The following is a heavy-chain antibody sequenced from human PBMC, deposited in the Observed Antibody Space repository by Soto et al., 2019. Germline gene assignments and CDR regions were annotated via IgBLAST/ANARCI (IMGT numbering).Heavy chain of an antibody. CDR2: ISAYNGNT. J-gene: IGHJ6*04. V-gene: IGHV1-18*01. CDR1: GYTFTSYG. D-gene: IGHD3-10*01. CDR3: ARDGFYYCGGSKPNYNYYVMAV. Sequence: VASVKFSCKASGYTFTSYGISWVRQAPGQGLEWMGWISAYNGNTNYAQKLQGRVTMTTDTSTSTAYMELRSLRSDDTAVYYCARDGFYYCGGSKPNYNYYVMAVGAKGTTVTVSS.